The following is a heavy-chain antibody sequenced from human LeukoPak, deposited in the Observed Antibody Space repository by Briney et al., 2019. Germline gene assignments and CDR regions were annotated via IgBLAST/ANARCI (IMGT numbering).Heavy chain of an antibody. D-gene: IGHD3-10*01. J-gene: IGHJ6*03. Sequence: GGSLRLSCAASGFTFSDYHMNWVRQAPGKGLEWVSYISGSGNTIYYEDSVRGRFTISRDNAKNSLYLQMNSLRAEDTAVYFCARDPGITMVRGIIPYYYYYRDVWGTGTTVTVSS. CDR3: ARDPGITMVRGIIPYYYYYRDV. V-gene: IGHV3-11*04. CDR2: ISGSGNTI. CDR1: GFTFSDYH.